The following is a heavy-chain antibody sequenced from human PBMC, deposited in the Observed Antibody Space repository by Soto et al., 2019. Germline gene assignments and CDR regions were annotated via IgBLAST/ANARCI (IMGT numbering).Heavy chain of an antibody. CDR1: GFTFSSYA. D-gene: IGHD6-19*01. V-gene: IGHV3-23*01. CDR2: ISGSGGST. CDR3: AIFLIGSGGYRFDY. J-gene: IGHJ4*02. Sequence: EVQLLESGGGLVQPGGSLRLSCAASGFTFSSYAMSWVRQAPGKGLEWVSAISGSGGSTYYADSVKGRFTISRDKTKNTLYLQMNSLRAEDRAVCYCAIFLIGSGGYRFDYWGQGTLVPVSS.